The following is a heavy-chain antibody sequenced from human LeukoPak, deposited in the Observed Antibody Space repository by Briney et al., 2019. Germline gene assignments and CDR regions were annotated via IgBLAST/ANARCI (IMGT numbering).Heavy chain of an antibody. J-gene: IGHJ4*02. CDR2: ISGIGDAT. Sequence: GGSLRLSCAASDFNFITYAMSWVRQAPGKGLEWVSTISGIGDATYYADSVKRRFTISRDNSKNTLYLQMNSLRVEDTAVYYCARDSSMLRGPLVIYYFDFWGQGTLVTVSS. CDR3: ARDSSMLRGPLVIYYFDF. CDR1: DFNFITYA. D-gene: IGHD3-10*01. V-gene: IGHV3-23*01.